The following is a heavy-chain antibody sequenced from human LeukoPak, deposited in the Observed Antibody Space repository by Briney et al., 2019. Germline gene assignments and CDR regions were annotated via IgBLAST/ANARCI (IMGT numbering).Heavy chain of an antibody. CDR3: ARVVYSGYDFRGAMDV. D-gene: IGHD5-12*01. CDR2: IYTSGRT. J-gene: IGHJ6*03. Sequence: SETLSLTCTVSGGSISSGDYHWSWIRQPAGKGLEWIGRIYTSGRTNYNPSLKSRVTISVDTSKNQFSLKLSSVTAVDTAVYYCARVVYSGYDFRGAMDVWGKGTTVTVSS. CDR1: GGSISSGDYH. V-gene: IGHV4-61*02.